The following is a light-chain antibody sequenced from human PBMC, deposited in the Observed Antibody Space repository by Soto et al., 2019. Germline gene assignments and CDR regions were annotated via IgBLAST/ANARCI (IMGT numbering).Light chain of an antibody. Sequence: QSVLTQPPSVSAAPGQMVTISCSGSSSNIGHNYVSWYRQVPGTAPKLLIYDNNKRPSGFPDRISGSKSGTSATLGITGLRTGDEADYYCGTWDSSLSAEVFGGGTKLTVL. CDR1: SSNIGHNY. CDR3: GTWDSSLSAEV. CDR2: DNN. J-gene: IGLJ2*01. V-gene: IGLV1-51*01.